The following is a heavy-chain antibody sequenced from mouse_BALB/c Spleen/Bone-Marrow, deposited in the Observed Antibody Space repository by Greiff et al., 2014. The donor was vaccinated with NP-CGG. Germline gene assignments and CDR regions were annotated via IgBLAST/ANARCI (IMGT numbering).Heavy chain of an antibody. CDR3: ARDYGTGAMDY. D-gene: IGHD1-1*01. CDR1: GFSLTGYG. Sequence: QVQLKESGPGLVAPSQSLAITCTVSGFSLTGYGVKWVRQPPGKGLEWLGEIWGDGSTDYNSALKSRQSISKDNSKSQVFLKMNSLQTDDTARYYCARDYGTGAMDYWGQGTSVTVSS. CDR2: IWGDGST. V-gene: IGHV2-6-7*01. J-gene: IGHJ4*01.